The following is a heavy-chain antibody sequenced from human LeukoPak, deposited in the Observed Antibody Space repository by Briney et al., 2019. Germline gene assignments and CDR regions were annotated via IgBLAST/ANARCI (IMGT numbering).Heavy chain of an antibody. CDR2: ISSSGSTI. J-gene: IGHJ4*02. CDR3: TRARGNNYKYYFDY. D-gene: IGHD5-18*01. CDR1: GFTFSDYY. Sequence: GGSLRLSCAASGFTFSDYYMSWIRQAPGKGLEWVSYISSSGSTIYYADSVKGRFTISRDNAKNSLYLQMNSLKTEDTAVYYCTRARGNNYKYYFDYWGQGILVIVSS. V-gene: IGHV3-11*01.